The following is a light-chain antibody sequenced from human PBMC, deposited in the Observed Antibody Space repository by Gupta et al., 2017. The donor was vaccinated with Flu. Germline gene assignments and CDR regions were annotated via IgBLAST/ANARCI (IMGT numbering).Light chain of an antibody. CDR1: QSVSTK. CDR2: DAS. V-gene: IGKV3-15*01. J-gene: IGKJ4*01. Sequence: ERAILSCRASQSVSTKVAWYQQKPGQAPRLLIYDASTSATGIPASFTCSGSGTEFTLLISSLQSEDFALYYCQQYYDWPPLTFGGGTKVDVK. CDR3: QQYYDWPPLT.